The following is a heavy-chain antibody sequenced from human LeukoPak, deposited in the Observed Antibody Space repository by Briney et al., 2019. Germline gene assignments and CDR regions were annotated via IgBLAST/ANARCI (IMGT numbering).Heavy chain of an antibody. J-gene: IGHJ6*03. CDR1: GYTFTTYY. CDR3: ARNSGYCSSTSCYVYYYYYMDV. V-gene: IGHV1-2*02. CDR2: INPNSGGT. Sequence: GASVKVSCKVSGYTFTTYYMHWVRQAPGQGLEWMGWINPNSGGTNYAQKFQGRVTMTRDTSISTAYMELSRLRSDDTAVYYCARNSGYCSSTSCYVYYYYYMDVWGKGTTVTISS. D-gene: IGHD2-2*01.